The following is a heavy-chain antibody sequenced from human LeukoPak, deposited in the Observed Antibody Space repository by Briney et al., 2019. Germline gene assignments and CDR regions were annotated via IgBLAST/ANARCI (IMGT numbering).Heavy chain of an antibody. J-gene: IGHJ6*02. CDR1: GGTFSSYA. CDR2: IIPIFGTA. V-gene: IGHV1-69*13. Sequence: SVKVSCKASGGTFSSYAISWVRQAPGQGLEWMGGIIPIFGTANYAQKFQGRVTITADESTSTAYMELSSPRSEDTAVYYCARADYGDAYGMDVWGQETTVTVSS. D-gene: IGHD4-17*01. CDR3: ARADYGDAYGMDV.